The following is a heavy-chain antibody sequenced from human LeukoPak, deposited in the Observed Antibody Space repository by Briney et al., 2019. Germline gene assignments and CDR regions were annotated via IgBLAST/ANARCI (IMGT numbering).Heavy chain of an antibody. CDR3: ARRGSSGSYFDY. V-gene: IGHV4-59*12. CDR1: GVSINSDH. Sequence: SETLSLTCTVSGVSINSDHWSWIRQPPGKGLEWIGCISYTGSTHYNPSLKSRVTILVDTSKNHFSLKLSSVTAADTAVYYCARRGSSGSYFDYWGQGTLVTVSS. D-gene: IGHD3-10*01. J-gene: IGHJ4*02. CDR2: ISYTGST.